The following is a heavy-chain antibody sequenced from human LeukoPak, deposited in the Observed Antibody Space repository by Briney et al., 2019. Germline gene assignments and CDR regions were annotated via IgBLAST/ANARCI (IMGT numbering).Heavy chain of an antibody. J-gene: IGHJ4*02. CDR3: ARVDIVVVPADYYFDY. V-gene: IGHV3-64*01. CDR2: ISSNGGST. Sequence: GGSLRLSCAASEFTFSSYAMHWVRQAPGKGLEYVSAISSNGGSTYYANSVKGRFTISRDNSKNTLYLQMGSLRAEDTAVYYCARVDIVVVPADYYFDYWGQGTLVTVSS. CDR1: EFTFSSYA. D-gene: IGHD2-2*03.